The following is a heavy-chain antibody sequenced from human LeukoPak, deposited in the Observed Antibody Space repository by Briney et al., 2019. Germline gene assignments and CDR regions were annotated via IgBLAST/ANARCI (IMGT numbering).Heavy chain of an antibody. J-gene: IGHJ6*02. V-gene: IGHV4-4*07. CDR2: IYTSGST. D-gene: IGHD2-2*02. CDR3: ARDHIVVVPAAIGDYYYGMDV. CDR1: GGSISSYY. Sequence: ETLSLTCTVSGGSISSYYWSWIRQPAGKGLEWIGRIYTSGSTNYNPSLKSRVTMSVDTSKNQFSLKLSSVTAADTAVYYCARDHIVVVPAAIGDYYYGMDVWGQGTTVTVSS.